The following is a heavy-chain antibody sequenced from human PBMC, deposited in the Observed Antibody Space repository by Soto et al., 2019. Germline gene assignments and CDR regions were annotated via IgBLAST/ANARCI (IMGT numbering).Heavy chain of an antibody. D-gene: IGHD5-12*01. Sequence: QVQLVESGGGVVQPGRSLRLSCAASGFTFSSYAMHWVRQAPGKGLEWVAVISYDGSNKYYADSVKGRFTISRDNSKNTLYLQMNSRRAEDTAVYYCARVKYSGYDPPYCMDVWGQGTTVTVSS. V-gene: IGHV3-30-3*01. CDR1: GFTFSSYA. J-gene: IGHJ6*02. CDR2: ISYDGSNK. CDR3: ARVKYSGYDPPYCMDV.